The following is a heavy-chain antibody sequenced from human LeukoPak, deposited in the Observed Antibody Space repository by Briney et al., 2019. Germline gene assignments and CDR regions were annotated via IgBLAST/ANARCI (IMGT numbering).Heavy chain of an antibody. CDR1: GFTFSSYS. D-gene: IGHD2-15*01. V-gene: IGHV3-48*04. J-gene: IGHJ4*02. Sequence: PGGSLRLSCAASGFTFSSYSMNWVRQGPGKGLEWLSYISSSDNTIYYADSVKGRFTISRDNAKNSLYLQMNSLRAEDTAVYYCAREGVVVAPRAFDSWGQGTLVTVSS. CDR3: AREGVVVAPRAFDS. CDR2: ISSSDNTI.